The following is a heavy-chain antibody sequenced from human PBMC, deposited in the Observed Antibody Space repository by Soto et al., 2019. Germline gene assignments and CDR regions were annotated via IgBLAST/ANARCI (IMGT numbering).Heavy chain of an antibody. J-gene: IGHJ3*02. CDR2: IWYDGSNK. Sequence: SLRLSCAASGFTFSSYGMHWVRQAPGKGLEWVAVIWYDGSNKYYADSVKGRFTISRDNSKNTLYLQMNSLRAEDTAVYYCARDLSVVVIAAYAFDIWGQGTMVTVSS. V-gene: IGHV3-33*01. D-gene: IGHD2-21*01. CDR1: GFTFSSYG. CDR3: ARDLSVVVIAAYAFDI.